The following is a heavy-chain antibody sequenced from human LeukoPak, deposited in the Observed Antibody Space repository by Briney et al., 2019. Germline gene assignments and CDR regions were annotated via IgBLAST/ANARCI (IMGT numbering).Heavy chain of an antibody. CDR3: ARRASDWSSDY. J-gene: IGHJ4*02. Sequence: PSETLSLTCAVSGGSISNSRYYWGLIRQTPGKWLEWIGTMHYSGSTYYNPYLKSRVTISVDTSKNQFSLKLSSVTAADTAVFYCARRASDWSSDYWGQGTLVTVSS. V-gene: IGHV4-39*01. D-gene: IGHD6-19*01. CDR1: GGSISNSRYY. CDR2: MHYSGST.